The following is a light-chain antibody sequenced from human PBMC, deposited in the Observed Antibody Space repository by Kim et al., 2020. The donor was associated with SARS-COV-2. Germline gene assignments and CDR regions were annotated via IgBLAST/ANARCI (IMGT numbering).Light chain of an antibody. Sequence: ASVGGGVTIAGRASQSIGTYFNWYQQKPGKAPKLLIYAASSLQSGVPSRFIGSGSGTDCTLTISSLQPEDFASYYCQQSHTTPLLTFGRGTKLEI. CDR3: QQSHTTPLLT. J-gene: IGKJ4*01. CDR1: QSIGTY. CDR2: AAS. V-gene: IGKV1-39*01.